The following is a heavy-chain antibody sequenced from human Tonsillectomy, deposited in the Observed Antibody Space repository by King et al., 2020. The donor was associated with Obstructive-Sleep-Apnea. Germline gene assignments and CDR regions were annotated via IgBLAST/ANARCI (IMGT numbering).Heavy chain of an antibody. V-gene: IGHV3-9*01. J-gene: IGHJ4*02. D-gene: IGHD3-22*01. Sequence: VQLVESGGGLVQPGRSLRLSCAASGFTFDDYAMHWGRQAPGKGLEWVSGISWNSGSIGFSDSLKGRFTISRDNAKNSLYLQLNSLRAEDTALYYCAASYYYDSSAYYGYWGQGTLVTVSS. CDR3: AASYYYDSSAYYGY. CDR1: GFTFDDYA. CDR2: ISWNSGSI.